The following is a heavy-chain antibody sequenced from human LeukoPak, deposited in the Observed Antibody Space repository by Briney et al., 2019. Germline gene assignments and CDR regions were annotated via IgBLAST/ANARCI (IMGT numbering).Heavy chain of an antibody. D-gene: IGHD2-21*02. CDR1: GYTFTSYY. V-gene: IGHV1-46*01. J-gene: IGHJ3*02. Sequence: GASVKVSCKASGYTFTSYYMHWVRQAPGQGLEWMGIINPSGGSTSYAQKFQGRVTMTRDTSTSTVYMELSSLRSEDTAVYYCARGMGAYCGGDCYSAFDIWGQGTMVTVSS. CDR2: INPSGGST. CDR3: ARGMGAYCGGDCYSAFDI.